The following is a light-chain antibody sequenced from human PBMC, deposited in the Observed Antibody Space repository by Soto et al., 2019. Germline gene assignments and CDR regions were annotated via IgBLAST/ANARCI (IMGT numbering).Light chain of an antibody. V-gene: IGKV3-20*01. J-gene: IGKJ4*01. CDR2: SAS. CDR1: QTINKNY. Sequence: EIVLTQSPGTLSLSPGERATLSCRASQTINKNYFAWYQQKPGQAPRPLMYSASSRATGIPDRFSGSGSGTDFTLTISRLEPEDFAVYYCQYYGRSPLTFGGGTKVKIK. CDR3: QYYGRSPLT.